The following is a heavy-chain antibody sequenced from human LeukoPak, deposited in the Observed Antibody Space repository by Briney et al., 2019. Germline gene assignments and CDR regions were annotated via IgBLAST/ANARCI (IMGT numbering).Heavy chain of an antibody. J-gene: IGHJ4*02. D-gene: IGHD2-2*02. CDR1: GFTFSNAW. CDR3: TTLYCSSTSCYSYFDY. CDR2: IKSKTDGGTT. Sequence: GGSLRLSCAASGFTFSNAWMSWVRQAPGKGLEWVGRIKSKTDGGTTDYAATVKGRFTISREDSKNTLYLQMNSLKTEDTAVYYCTTLYCSSTSCYSYFDYWGQGTLVTVSS. V-gene: IGHV3-15*01.